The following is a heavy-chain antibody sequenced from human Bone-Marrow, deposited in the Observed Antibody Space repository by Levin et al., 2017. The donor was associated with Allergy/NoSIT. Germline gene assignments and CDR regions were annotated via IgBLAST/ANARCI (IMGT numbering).Heavy chain of an antibody. J-gene: IGHJ4*02. Sequence: GGSLRLSCAASGFTFSSYAMSWVRQAPGKGLEWVSAISGSGGSTYYADSVKGRFTISRDNSKNTLYLQMNSLRAEDTAVYYCARQPGEWFGESGYWGQGTLVTVSS. D-gene: IGHD3-10*01. CDR3: ARQPGEWFGESGY. CDR2: ISGSGGST. V-gene: IGHV3-23*01. CDR1: GFTFSSYA.